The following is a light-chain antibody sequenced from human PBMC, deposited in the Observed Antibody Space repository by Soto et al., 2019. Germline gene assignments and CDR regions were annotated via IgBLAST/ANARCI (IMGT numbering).Light chain of an antibody. CDR3: QQYGGARGFT. J-gene: IGKJ3*01. V-gene: IGKV3-20*01. CDR2: GAS. Sequence: EIVLTQSPGTLSLSPGERATLSCRASQSVSSSYLAWYQQKPGQAPRLLIYGASGRATGIPDRFSGSGSGTDFTLTISRLEAEDFAVYYCQQYGGARGFTFGPGTKVDIK. CDR1: QSVSSSY.